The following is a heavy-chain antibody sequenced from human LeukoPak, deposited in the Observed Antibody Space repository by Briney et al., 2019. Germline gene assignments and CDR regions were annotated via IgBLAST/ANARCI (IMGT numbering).Heavy chain of an antibody. CDR2: IYYSGST. CDR3: ARGDITIFGPLDAFDI. CDR1: GGSISSYY. D-gene: IGHD3-3*01. J-gene: IGHJ3*02. V-gene: IGHV4-59*01. Sequence: SETLSLTCTVSGGSISSYYWSWIRQPPGKGLEWIGHIYYSGSTNYNPSLKSRVTISVDTSKNQFSLKLSSVTAADTAVYYCARGDITIFGPLDAFDIWGQGTMVTVSS.